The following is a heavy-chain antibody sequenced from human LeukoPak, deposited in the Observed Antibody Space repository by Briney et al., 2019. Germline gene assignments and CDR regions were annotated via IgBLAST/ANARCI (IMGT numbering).Heavy chain of an antibody. D-gene: IGHD3-3*01. V-gene: IGHV3-74*01. J-gene: IGHJ6*02. CDR1: GFTFSSYW. CDR2: IHSDGSST. CDR3: ARDCDFWSGYPSYGMDV. Sequence: GGSLRLSCAASGFTFSSYWMHWVRQAPGKGLVWVSRIHSDGSSTSYADSVKGRFTISRDNAKNTLYLQMNSLRAEDTAVYYCARDCDFWSGYPSYGMDVWGQGTTVTVSS.